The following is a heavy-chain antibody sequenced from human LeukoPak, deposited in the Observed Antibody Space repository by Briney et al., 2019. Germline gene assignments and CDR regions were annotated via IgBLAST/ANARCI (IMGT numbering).Heavy chain of an antibody. CDR2: INSDGSVT. CDR3: ASDYYYYYLGV. CDR1: GFTFSSHW. Sequence: GGSLRLSCVASGFTFSSHWMHWVRQAPGKGRVWVSRINSDGSVTSYADSVKGRFTISRDNAKNTLFLQMNSLRAEDTAVYLCASDYYYYYLGVWGKGTTVTVSS. V-gene: IGHV3-74*01. J-gene: IGHJ6*03.